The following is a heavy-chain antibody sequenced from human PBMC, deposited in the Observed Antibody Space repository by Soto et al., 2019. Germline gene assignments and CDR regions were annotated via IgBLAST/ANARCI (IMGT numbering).Heavy chain of an antibody. CDR3: AGDWGSNDWHNWFDP. Sequence: QVQLVESGGGVVQPGRSLRLSCAVSGFTINNYGMHWIRQAPGKGLEWVAMLSHNGRSTFYGDSVRGRFTVCRDEYNITLYVEMKSLRPEDTAMYYCAGDWGSNDWHNWFDPWGQGTLVTVSS. J-gene: IGHJ5*02. CDR1: GFTINNYG. CDR2: LSHNGRST. D-gene: IGHD2-21*01. V-gene: IGHV3-30*03.